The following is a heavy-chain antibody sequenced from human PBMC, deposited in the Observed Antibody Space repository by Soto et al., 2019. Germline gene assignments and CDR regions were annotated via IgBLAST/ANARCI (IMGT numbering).Heavy chain of an antibody. D-gene: IGHD3-10*01. CDR2: IYPRDSDT. CDR3: ARQTPSGTQRYFDY. CDR1: GYNFATYW. Sequence: EVQLVQSGAEVKKPGESLTISCKASGYNFATYWVGRVRQMPGKGLEWMGIIYPRDSDTRYSPSVQGHVTISADKSINTAYLQWSSLQASDTAMYYWARQTPSGTQRYFDYWGQGTLVTVSS. V-gene: IGHV5-51*01. J-gene: IGHJ4*02.